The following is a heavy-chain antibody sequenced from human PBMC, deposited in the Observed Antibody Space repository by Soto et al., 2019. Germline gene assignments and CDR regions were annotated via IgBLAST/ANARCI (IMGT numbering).Heavy chain of an antibody. D-gene: IGHD5-18*01. J-gene: IGHJ4*02. CDR1: GFTFDDYA. CDR3: AKGTGYSYGLRYYFDY. CDR2: ISWNSGSI. Sequence: EVQLVESGGGLVQPGRSLRLSCAASGFTFDDYAMHWVRQAPGKGLEWASGISWNSGSIGYADSVKGRFTISRDNAKNSLYLQMNSLRAEDTALYYCAKGTGYSYGLRYYFDYWGQGTLVTVSS. V-gene: IGHV3-9*01.